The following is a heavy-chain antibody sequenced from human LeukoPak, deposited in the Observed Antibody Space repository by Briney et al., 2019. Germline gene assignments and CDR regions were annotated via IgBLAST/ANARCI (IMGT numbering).Heavy chain of an antibody. D-gene: IGHD6-19*01. J-gene: IGHJ4*02. CDR3: AKGTAVVSFDY. Sequence: GGSLRLSCAASGFTFSSYGMHWVRQAPGKGLEWVAVISYDGSNKYYADSVKGRFTISRDNSKNTLYLQMNSLRAEDTAVYYCAKGTAVVSFDYWGQGTLVTVSS. CDR1: GFTFSSYG. V-gene: IGHV3-30*18. CDR2: ISYDGSNK.